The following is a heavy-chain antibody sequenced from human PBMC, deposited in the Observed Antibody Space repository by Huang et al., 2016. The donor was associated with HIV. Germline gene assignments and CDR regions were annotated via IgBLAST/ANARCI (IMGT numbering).Heavy chain of an antibody. CDR1: GYTFTSYD. Sequence: QVQLVQSGAEVKKPGASVKVSCKASGYTFTSYDINWVRQATGQGLEWMGWRKRNRGNTGYAQKVQGRVTITRNTSITTADMELSSLRSEDTAVYYCARGLILGYCSGGSCPVRVHYYYMDVWGKGTTVTVSS. CDR3: ARGLILGYCSGGSCPVRVHYYYMDV. CDR2: RKRNRGNT. D-gene: IGHD2-15*01. J-gene: IGHJ6*03. V-gene: IGHV1-8*03.